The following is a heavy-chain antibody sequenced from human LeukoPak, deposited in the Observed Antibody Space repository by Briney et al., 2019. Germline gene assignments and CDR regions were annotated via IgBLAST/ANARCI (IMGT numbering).Heavy chain of an antibody. D-gene: IGHD3-3*01. V-gene: IGHV1-18*04. CDR3: ARGELRFLEWPIGGYFDY. CDR1: GYTFTDYY. Sequence: ASVKVSCKASGYTFTDYYMHWVRQAPGQGLEWMGWISAYNGNTNYAQKLQGRVTMTTDTSTSTAYMELRSLRSDDTAVYYCARGELRFLEWPIGGYFDYWGQGTLVTVSS. CDR2: ISAYNGNT. J-gene: IGHJ4*02.